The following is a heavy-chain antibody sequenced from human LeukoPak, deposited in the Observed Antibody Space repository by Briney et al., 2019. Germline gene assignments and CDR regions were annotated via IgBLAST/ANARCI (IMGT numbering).Heavy chain of an antibody. CDR1: GGSISSGDYY. CDR2: IYYSGST. V-gene: IGHV4-30-4*08. J-gene: IGHJ4*02. D-gene: IGHD1-1*01. CDR3: ARVQDPALRYFDY. Sequence: SETLSLTCTVSGGSISSGDYYWSWIRQPPGKGLEWIGYIYYSGSTYYNPSLKSRVTISVDTSKNQFSLKLSSVTAADTAVYYCARVQDPALRYFDYWGQGTQVTVSS.